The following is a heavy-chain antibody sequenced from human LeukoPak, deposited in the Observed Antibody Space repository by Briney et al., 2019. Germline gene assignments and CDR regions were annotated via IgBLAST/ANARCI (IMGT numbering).Heavy chain of an antibody. CDR3: AGVPTKDYGDYYYGMDV. Sequence: GASVKVSCKASGYTFTNYYMHWVRQAPGQGLEWMGIINPSGGSTNYAQKFQGRVTMTRDTSTSTVYMELSSLRSDDTAVYYCAGVPTKDYGDYYYGMDVWGQGTTVTVSS. D-gene: IGHD4-17*01. V-gene: IGHV1-46*01. CDR2: INPSGGST. CDR1: GYTFTNYY. J-gene: IGHJ6*02.